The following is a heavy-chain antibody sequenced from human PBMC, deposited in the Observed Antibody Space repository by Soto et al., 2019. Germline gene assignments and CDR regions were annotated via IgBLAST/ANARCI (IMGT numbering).Heavy chain of an antibody. D-gene: IGHD3-3*01. V-gene: IGHV3-11*01. CDR3: ARGREMDPIKVGFGY. CDR2: ISNSGRTI. Sequence: GGSLRLSCAASGFTFSDYYLSWIHQAPGKGLEWISYISNSGRTIYYVDSVKGRFNISRDNAKNSLYLQMNSLRAEDTAVYYCARGREMDPIKVGFGYWGQGTLVTVSS. CDR1: GFTFSDYY. J-gene: IGHJ4*02.